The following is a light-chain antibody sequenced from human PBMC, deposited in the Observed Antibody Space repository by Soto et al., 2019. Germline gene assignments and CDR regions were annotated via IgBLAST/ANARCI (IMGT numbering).Light chain of an antibody. V-gene: IGLV2-11*01. CDR1: SSDVGGYNY. CDR2: NVS. J-gene: IGLJ2*01. Sequence: QSALTQPRSVSGSPGQSVTISCTGTSSDVGGYNYVSWYQQHPGKAPKLMIYNVSQRPSGVPDRFSGSKSGSMASLTISGLQAEDEADYYCCSYGGSYTLLFGGGTKLTVL. CDR3: CSYGGSYTLL.